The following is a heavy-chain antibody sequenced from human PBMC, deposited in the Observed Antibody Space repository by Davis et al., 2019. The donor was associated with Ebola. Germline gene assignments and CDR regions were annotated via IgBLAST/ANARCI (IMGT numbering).Heavy chain of an antibody. J-gene: IGHJ3*02. CDR2: IKQDGSEK. Sequence: GESLKISCAASGFTFSSYWMSWVRQAPGKGLEWVANIKQDGSEKYYVDSVKGRFTISRDNAKNSLYLQMNSLRAEDTAVYYCARYSSIYDAFDIWGQGTMVTVSS. D-gene: IGHD6-13*01. CDR3: ARYSSIYDAFDI. V-gene: IGHV3-7*01. CDR1: GFTFSSYW.